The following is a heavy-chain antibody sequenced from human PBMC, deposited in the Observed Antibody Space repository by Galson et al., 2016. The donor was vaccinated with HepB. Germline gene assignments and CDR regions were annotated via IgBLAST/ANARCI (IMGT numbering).Heavy chain of an antibody. J-gene: IGHJ4*02. Sequence: ETLSLTCTVSXXSIXXXYWXXXRRPXGKGLXWIGYVHSSGTTVYSPSLKSRVTISVDTSKHQFSLDLRSVTAADTAVYYCARDLAVGAGYAYWGQGTLVTVSP. V-gene: IGHV4-59*01. CDR1: XXSIXXXY. CDR3: ARDLAVGAGYAY. CDR2: VHSSGTT. D-gene: IGHD5-12*01.